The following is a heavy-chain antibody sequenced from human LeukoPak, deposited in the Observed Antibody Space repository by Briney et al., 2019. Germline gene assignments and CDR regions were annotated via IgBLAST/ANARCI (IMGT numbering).Heavy chain of an antibody. CDR2: IRSKANSYAT. J-gene: IGHJ3*02. D-gene: IGHD1-1*01. CDR1: GFTFSGSA. CDR3: ARAVAWNDDALDI. V-gene: IGHV3-73*01. Sequence: GGSLRLSCAASGFTFSGSAMHWVRQASGKGLEWVGRIRSKANSYATAYAASVRGRSTVSRDDSKNTAYLQMNSLKTEDTAVYYCARAVAWNDDALDIWGQGTMVTVSS.